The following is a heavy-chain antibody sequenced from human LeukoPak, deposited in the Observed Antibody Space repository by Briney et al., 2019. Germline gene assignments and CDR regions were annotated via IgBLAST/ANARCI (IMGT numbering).Heavy chain of an antibody. D-gene: IGHD4-23*01. CDR1: GGTLTIYA. Sequence: ASVKVSCKASGGTLTIYANSWERQAPGQGLDWMGGIIPIFGTANYGEKCQGRVSITAEESTSTAYMELSSLRSEDTAVYYCANGTFNDNSPKRNPAYWFDPWGQGTLVTVSS. CDR3: ANGTFNDNSPKRNPAYWFDP. CDR2: IIPIFGTA. V-gene: IGHV1-69*13. J-gene: IGHJ5*02.